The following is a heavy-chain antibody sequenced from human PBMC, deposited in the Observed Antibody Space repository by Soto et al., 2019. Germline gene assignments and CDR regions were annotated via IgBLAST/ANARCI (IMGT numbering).Heavy chain of an antibody. CDR2: IYPGDSDT. Sequence: GESLKISCKGSGYSFTSYWIGWVRQMPGKGLEWMGIIYPGDSDTRYSPSFQGQVTISADKSISTAYLQWSSLKASDTAMYYCERSRGYSYGYPYYGMDVWGQGTTVTVSS. CDR3: ERSRGYSYGYPYYGMDV. J-gene: IGHJ6*02. CDR1: GYSFTSYW. D-gene: IGHD5-18*01. V-gene: IGHV5-51*01.